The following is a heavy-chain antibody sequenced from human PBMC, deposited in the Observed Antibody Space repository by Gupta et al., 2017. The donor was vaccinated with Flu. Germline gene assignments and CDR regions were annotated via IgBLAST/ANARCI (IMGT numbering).Heavy chain of an antibody. CDR1: GFTFSRYG. CDR3: ARDSKERSSWYDPGENDY. Sequence: QVQLLESGGGVVQPGRSLRPSCAASGFTFSRYGMHWVRQAPGKGLEWVAVIWYDGSNKYYADSVKGRFTISRDNSKNTLYLQMNSLRAEDTAVYYCARDSKERSSWYDPGENDYWGQGTLVTVSS. D-gene: IGHD6-13*01. J-gene: IGHJ4*02. V-gene: IGHV3-33*01. CDR2: IWYDGSNK.